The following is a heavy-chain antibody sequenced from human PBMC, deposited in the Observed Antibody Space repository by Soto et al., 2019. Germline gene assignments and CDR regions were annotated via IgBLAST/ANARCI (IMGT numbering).Heavy chain of an antibody. CDR2: LYASDST. J-gene: IGHJ3*01. Sequence: GCLRLACTASGFTVSSHYMSWVRPTPGKGLEWVSILYASDSTFYADSVEGRFTISRDNSKNTVYLQLNSLRAEDTAVYYCATTVTRLIAFDVWGQGTTVTVSS. V-gene: IGHV3-53*01. D-gene: IGHD4-17*01. CDR1: GFTVSSHY. CDR3: ATTVTRLIAFDV.